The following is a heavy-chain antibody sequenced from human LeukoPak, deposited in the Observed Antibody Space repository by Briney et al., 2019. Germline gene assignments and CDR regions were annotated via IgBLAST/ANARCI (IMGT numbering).Heavy chain of an antibody. CDR3: AKDSGRYCSGGSCYWFYYYYMDV. CDR1: GFIFSSYG. D-gene: IGHD2-15*01. J-gene: IGHJ6*03. Sequence: GGSLRLSCAASGFIFSSYGMHWVRQAPGKGLEWVAVISYDGSNKYYADSVKGRFTISRDNSKNTLYLQMNSLRAEDTAVYYCAKDSGRYCSGGSCYWFYYYYMDVWGKGTTVTVSS. V-gene: IGHV3-30*18. CDR2: ISYDGSNK.